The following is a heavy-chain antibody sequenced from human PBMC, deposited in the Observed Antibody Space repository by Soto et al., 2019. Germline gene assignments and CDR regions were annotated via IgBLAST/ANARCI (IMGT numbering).Heavy chain of an antibody. CDR2: INHSGST. J-gene: IGHJ4*02. CDR3: AREGRTIFGVVMF. D-gene: IGHD3-3*01. V-gene: IGHV4-34*01. CDR1: GGSFSGYY. Sequence: SETLSLTCAVYGGSFSGYYWSWIRQPPGKGLEWIGEINHSGSTNYNPSLKSRVTISVDTSKNQFSLKLSSVTAADTAVYYCAREGRTIFGVVMFWGQGTLVTSPQ.